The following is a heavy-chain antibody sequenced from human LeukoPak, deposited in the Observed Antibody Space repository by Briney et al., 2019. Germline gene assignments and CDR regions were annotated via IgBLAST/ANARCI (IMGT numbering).Heavy chain of an antibody. V-gene: IGHV4-31*03. CDR2: IYYSGST. CDR3: ASGDYSTGYYYYGMDV. D-gene: IGHD4-11*01. Sequence: SETLSLTCTVSGGSISSGGYYWSWIRQHPGKGLEWIGYIYYSGSTYYNPSLKSRVIISVDTSKNQFSLKLSSVTAADTAVYYCASGDYSTGYYYYGMDVWGQGTTVTVSS. J-gene: IGHJ6*02. CDR1: GGSISSGGYY.